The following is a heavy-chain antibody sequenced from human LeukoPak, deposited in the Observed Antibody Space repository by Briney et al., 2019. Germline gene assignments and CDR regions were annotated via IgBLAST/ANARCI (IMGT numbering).Heavy chain of an antibody. D-gene: IGHD1-26*01. CDR3: ARERYSGSYPPHYYYMDV. J-gene: IGHJ6*03. CDR1: GYTFTDYY. Sequence: ASVKVSCKASGYTFTDYYMHWVRQAPGQGLEWMGWISAYNGNTNYAQKLQGRVTMTTDTSTSTAYMELRSLRSDDTAVYYCARERYSGSYPPHYYYMDVWGKGTTVTVSS. V-gene: IGHV1-18*04. CDR2: ISAYNGNT.